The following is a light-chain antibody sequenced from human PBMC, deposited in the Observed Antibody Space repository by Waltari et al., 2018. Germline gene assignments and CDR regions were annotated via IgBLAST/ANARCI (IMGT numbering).Light chain of an antibody. CDR1: QSVSSY. V-gene: IGKV3-11*01. J-gene: IGKJ3*01. Sequence: EIVLTQSPATLSLSPGERATLSCRASQSVSSYLAWYQQKPGQAPRLLIYDASNRATGIPARFSGSGSGTDFTLTISSLEPEDFAVYYCQQRSNWPLVTFGPGTKLDIK. CDR3: QQRSNWPLVT. CDR2: DAS.